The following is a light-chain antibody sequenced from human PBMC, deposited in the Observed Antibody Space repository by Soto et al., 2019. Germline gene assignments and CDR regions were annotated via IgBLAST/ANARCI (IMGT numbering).Light chain of an antibody. CDR3: SSYASSSTLVV. CDR2: DVS. Sequence: QSALTQPASVSGSPGQSITISCTGTSSDVGGYNYVSWYQQHPGKAPKLMIYDVSNRPSGVSNRFSGPKSGNTASLTISGLQAEDEADYYCSSYASSSTLVVFGGGIKLTVL. V-gene: IGLV2-14*01. J-gene: IGLJ3*02. CDR1: SSDVGGYNY.